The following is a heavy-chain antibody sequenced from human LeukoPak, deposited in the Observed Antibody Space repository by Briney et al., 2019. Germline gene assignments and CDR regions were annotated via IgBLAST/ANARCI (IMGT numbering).Heavy chain of an antibody. J-gene: IGHJ6*02. CDR2: SYPGDSDT. Sequence: GESLKISCKGSGYSFTSYWIGRGRQMPGKGLEWMGISYPGDSDTRYSPSFQGQVTFSADKYISTAYLQWSSLKASDTAMYYCASRGYSYGFSYHYGLDVWGQGTTVTVSS. CDR3: ASRGYSYGFSYHYGLDV. CDR1: GYSFTSYW. D-gene: IGHD5-18*01. V-gene: IGHV5-51*01.